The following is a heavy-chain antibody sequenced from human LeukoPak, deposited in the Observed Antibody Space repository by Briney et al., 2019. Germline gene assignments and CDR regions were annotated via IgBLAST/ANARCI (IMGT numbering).Heavy chain of an antibody. J-gene: IGHJ6*04. Sequence: GASVKVSCKASGYTVTGYYMHWVRQAPGQGLEWMGWLNPNSGGTNYAQKFQGWVTMTRDTSISTAYMELSRLRSDDTAVYYCAREKGWVIGTMVRGVDYGMDVWGKGTTVTVSS. D-gene: IGHD3-10*01. V-gene: IGHV1-2*04. CDR3: AREKGWVIGTMVRGVDYGMDV. CDR1: GYTVTGYY. CDR2: LNPNSGGT.